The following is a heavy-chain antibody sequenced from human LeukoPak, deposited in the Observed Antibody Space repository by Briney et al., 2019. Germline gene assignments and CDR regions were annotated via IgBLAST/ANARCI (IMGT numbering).Heavy chain of an antibody. D-gene: IGHD1-14*01. CDR2: INRDGSST. V-gene: IGHV3-74*01. CDR1: GFTFSNYW. J-gene: IGHJ4*02. Sequence: GGSLRLSCAASGFTFSNYWMHWGRQTPEKGLGWVSRINRDGSSTNYADSVKGQFTISRDKAKNTLYLQMDILRADDTAVYYCGRDQEAPGFYFDYWGQGNLVTVSS. CDR3: GRDQEAPGFYFDY.